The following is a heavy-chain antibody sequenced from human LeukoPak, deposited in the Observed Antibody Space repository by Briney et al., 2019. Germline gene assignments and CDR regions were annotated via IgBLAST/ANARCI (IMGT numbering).Heavy chain of an antibody. Sequence: SGGSLRLSCAASGFTFTTYWMSWVRQAPGKGLEWVANIKQDGSQKYSVDSVKGRFTISRDNAKNSLYLQMSSLRAEDTAMYYCARVIVPEAPWFDPWGQGTLVTVSS. V-gene: IGHV3-7*01. CDR1: GFTFTTYW. CDR3: ARVIVPEAPWFDP. D-gene: IGHD2/OR15-2a*01. J-gene: IGHJ5*02. CDR2: IKQDGSQK.